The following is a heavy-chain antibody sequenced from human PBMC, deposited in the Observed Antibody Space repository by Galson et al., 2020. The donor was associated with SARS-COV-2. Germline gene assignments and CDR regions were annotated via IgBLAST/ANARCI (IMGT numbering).Heavy chain of an antibody. Sequence: SGPTLVTPTQTLTLTCTFSGFSLSTSGMCVSWIRQHPGKALEWLALIDWDDDKYYSTSLKTRLTISKDTSKHQVVLTMTNMDPVDTATYYCARIQGRGDSALDIWGQGTMVTVSS. D-gene: IGHD3-10*01. CDR3: ARIQGRGDSALDI. CDR2: IDWDDDK. J-gene: IGHJ3*02. CDR1: GFSLSTSGMC. V-gene: IGHV2-70*01.